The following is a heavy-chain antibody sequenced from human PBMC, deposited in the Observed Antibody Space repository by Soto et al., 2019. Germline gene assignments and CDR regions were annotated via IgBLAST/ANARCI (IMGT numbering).Heavy chain of an antibody. V-gene: IGHV3-30-3*01. CDR1: GFTFRRYN. CDR2: ISYDENNR. J-gene: IGHJ5*02. Sequence: QVQLVESGGGVVQPGRSLRLSCAASGFTFRRYNMHWVRQAPGKGLEWVAVISYDENNRYYTESVKGRFTISRDNSKNTLYLQGNSLRAEDTAVYYCARAMDAAMASKDNWIDTWGQGTLVTVSS. D-gene: IGHD5-18*01. CDR3: ARAMDAAMASKDNWIDT.